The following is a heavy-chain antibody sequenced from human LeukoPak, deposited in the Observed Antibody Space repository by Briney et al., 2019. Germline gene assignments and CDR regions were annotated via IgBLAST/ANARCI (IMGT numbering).Heavy chain of an antibody. Sequence: SVKVSCKASGYTFTSYDINWVRQATGQGLEWMGGIIPIFGTANYAQKFQGRVTITTDESTSTAYMELSSLRSEDTAVYYCARDRRGSGYYSLWGQGTLVTVSS. CDR2: IIPIFGTA. CDR1: GYTFTSYD. V-gene: IGHV1-69*05. D-gene: IGHD3-3*01. CDR3: ARDRRGSGYYSL. J-gene: IGHJ4*02.